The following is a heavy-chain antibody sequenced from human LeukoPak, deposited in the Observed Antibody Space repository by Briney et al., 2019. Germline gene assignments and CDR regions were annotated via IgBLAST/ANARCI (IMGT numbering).Heavy chain of an antibody. J-gene: IGHJ4*02. CDR2: ISSSGSTI. CDR3: ASPTTVTLAR. CDR1: GFTFSSYE. V-gene: IGHV3-48*03. Sequence: GGSLRLSCAASGFTFSSYEMNWVRQAPGKGLEWVSYISSSGSTIYYADSVKGRFTTSRDNAKNSLYLQMNSLRAEDTAAYYCASPTTVTLARWGQGTLVTVSS. D-gene: IGHD4-17*01.